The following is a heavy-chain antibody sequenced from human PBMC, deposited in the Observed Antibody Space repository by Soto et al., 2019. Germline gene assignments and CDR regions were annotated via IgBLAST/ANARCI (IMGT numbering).Heavy chain of an antibody. Sequence: PGGSLRLSCAASGFTFSSYSMNWVRQAPGKGLEWVSYISSSSSTIYYADSVKGRFTISRDNSKNTLYLQMNSLRAEDTAVYYCAKDRAVLLWFGELSYFDYWGQGTLVTVSS. D-gene: IGHD3-10*01. CDR2: ISSSSSTI. CDR1: GFTFSSYS. V-gene: IGHV3-48*01. CDR3: AKDRAVLLWFGELSYFDY. J-gene: IGHJ4*02.